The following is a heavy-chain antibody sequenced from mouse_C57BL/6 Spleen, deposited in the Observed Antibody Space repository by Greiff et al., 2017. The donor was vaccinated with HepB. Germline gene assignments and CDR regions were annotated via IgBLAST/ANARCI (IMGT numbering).Heavy chain of an antibody. CDR2: IWSGGST. D-gene: IGHD2-14*01. Sequence: VHLVESGPGLVQPSQSLSITCTVSGFSLTSYGVHWVRQSPGKGLEWLGVIWSGGSTDYNAAFISRLSISKDNSKSQVFFKMKSLQADDTAIYYCAGTLYFDYWGQGTTLTVSS. CDR1: GFSLTSYG. J-gene: IGHJ2*01. CDR3: AGTLYFDY. V-gene: IGHV2-2*01.